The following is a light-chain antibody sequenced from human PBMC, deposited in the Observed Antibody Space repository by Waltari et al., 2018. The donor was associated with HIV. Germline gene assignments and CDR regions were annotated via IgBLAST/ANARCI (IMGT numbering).Light chain of an antibody. J-gene: IGLJ1*01. CDR3: CSYAGSNDFAV. V-gene: IGLV2-23*01. CDR1: NSDVGSYNL. Sequence: QSALTQPAAVSGSPGQSITISCTGTNSDVGSYNLVSWFQQYPGKAPKLMIFEDYKRPSGVSSRFSGSKSGNTASLTISGLQAEDEADYYCCSYAGSNDFAVFGTGTMVTVL. CDR2: EDY.